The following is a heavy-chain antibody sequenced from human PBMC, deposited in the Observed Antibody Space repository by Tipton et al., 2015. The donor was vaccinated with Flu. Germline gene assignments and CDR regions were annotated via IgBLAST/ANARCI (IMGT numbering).Heavy chain of an antibody. CDR3: ARRDYSNYVSDPKSWFDP. Sequence: TLSLTCTVSGASISSGTYYWTWIRQPAGKGLEWIGRVYSGGNINYNPSLKSRLTISVDTSKNQFSLNMRSVTAADMAVYYCARRDYSNYVSDPKSWFDPWGQGTLVAVSS. CDR2: VYSGGNI. CDR1: GASISSGTYY. D-gene: IGHD4-11*01. V-gene: IGHV4-61*02. J-gene: IGHJ5*02.